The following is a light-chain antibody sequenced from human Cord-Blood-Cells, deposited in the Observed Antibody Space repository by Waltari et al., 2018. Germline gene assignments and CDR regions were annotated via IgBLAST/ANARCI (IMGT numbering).Light chain of an antibody. CDR1: SSDVGSYNL. J-gene: IGLJ3*02. CDR2: AGS. CDR3: CSYAGSSTWV. Sequence: QSALTQPASVSGSPGQSITISCTGTSSDVGSYNLVSWYQQHPGKAPKLMIYAGSKRPSGVSSRLSGSKSGNTASLTISGLQAEDESDYYCCSYAGSSTWVFGGGTKLTVL. V-gene: IGLV2-23*01.